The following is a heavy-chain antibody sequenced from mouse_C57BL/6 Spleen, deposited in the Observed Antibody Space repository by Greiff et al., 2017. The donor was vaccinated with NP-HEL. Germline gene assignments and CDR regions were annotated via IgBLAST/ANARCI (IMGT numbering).Heavy chain of an antibody. CDR2: IHPNSGST. D-gene: IGHD1-1*01. V-gene: IGHV1-64*01. J-gene: IGHJ2*01. CDR3: ARRYTTDNFDY. CDR1: GYTFTSYW. Sequence: QVQLQQPGAELVKPGASVKLSCKASGYTFTSYWMHWVKQRPGQGLEWIGMIHPNSGSTNYNEKFKSKATLTVDKSSSTAYMQLSSLTSEDSAVYYCARRYTTDNFDYWGQGTTLTVSS.